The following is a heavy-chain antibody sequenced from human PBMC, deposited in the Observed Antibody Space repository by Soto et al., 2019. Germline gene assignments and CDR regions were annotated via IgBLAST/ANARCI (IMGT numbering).Heavy chain of an antibody. D-gene: IGHD6-13*01. V-gene: IGHV1-3*01. CDR2: IDAGTGNT. J-gene: IGHJ4*02. Sequence: ASVKVSCKASGYSFTNYAIYWVRQAPGQRLEWMGRIDAGTGNTKYSQQFQGRVTIIRDTSASTAYMELSSLTSEDTAVYYCARAASSSWTSLDYWGQGTLVTVSS. CDR3: ARAASSSWTSLDY. CDR1: GYSFTNYA.